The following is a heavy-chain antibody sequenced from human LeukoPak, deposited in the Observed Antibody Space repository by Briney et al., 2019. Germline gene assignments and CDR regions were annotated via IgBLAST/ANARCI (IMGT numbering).Heavy chain of an antibody. CDR2: INPNSGGT. Sequence: GASVKVSCKASGYTFTGYYMHWVRQAPGQGLEWMGWINPNSGGTNYAQKFQGRVTMTRDTSISTAYMELSRLRSDGTAVYYCARGGTYCTNGVCYSLFDYWGQGTLVTVSS. D-gene: IGHD2-8*01. V-gene: IGHV1-2*02. CDR3: ARGGTYCTNGVCYSLFDY. J-gene: IGHJ4*02. CDR1: GYTFTGYY.